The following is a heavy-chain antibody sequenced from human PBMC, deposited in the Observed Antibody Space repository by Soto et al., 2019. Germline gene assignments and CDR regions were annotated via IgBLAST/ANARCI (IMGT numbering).Heavy chain of an antibody. CDR2: ISTSGATR. J-gene: IGHJ4*02. D-gene: IGHD6-19*01. CDR1: GFTFSTDT. V-gene: IGHV3-48*02. Sequence: EVQLVESGGGLVQPGGSLRLSCVASGFTFSTDTMNWVRQAPGKGLEWVAHISTSGATRYYADSVKGRFTTSRDNAKTSXXXQMDSXRXEDTAVYYCARFFGSGFDYWGQGTLVTVSS. CDR3: ARFFGSGFDY.